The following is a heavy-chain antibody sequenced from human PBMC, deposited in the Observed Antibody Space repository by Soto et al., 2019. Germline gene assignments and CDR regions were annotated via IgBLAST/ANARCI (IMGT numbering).Heavy chain of an antibody. CDR1: GFTFSSYW. CDR3: AKDLHPYYYDSSGYYFDAFDI. D-gene: IGHD3-22*01. V-gene: IGHV3-74*01. CDR2: INSGGGST. Sequence: GGSLRLSCAASGFTFSSYWMHWVRQAPGKGLVWVSGINSGGGSTNYADSVKGRFTISRDNSKNTLYLQMNSLRAEDTAVYYCAKDLHPYYYDSSGYYFDAFDIWGQGTMVTVSS. J-gene: IGHJ3*02.